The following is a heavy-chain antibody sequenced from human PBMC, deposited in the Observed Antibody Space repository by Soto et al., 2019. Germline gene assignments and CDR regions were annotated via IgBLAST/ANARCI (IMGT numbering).Heavy chain of an antibody. D-gene: IGHD6-19*01. J-gene: IGHJ4*02. CDR3: GSGSGCVFDS. V-gene: IGHV3-7*02. Sequence: DVQLVESGGGLVQPGGSLRLSCTASGFTLSSHWVTWVRLAPGKGLEWVAIIRQDGAQTHYVDAVKGRFTISRDNTKNSVYLQMNSLGSEDTAVYYCGSGSGCVFDSWGQGNMVTVS. CDR2: IRQDGAQT. CDR1: GFTLSSHW.